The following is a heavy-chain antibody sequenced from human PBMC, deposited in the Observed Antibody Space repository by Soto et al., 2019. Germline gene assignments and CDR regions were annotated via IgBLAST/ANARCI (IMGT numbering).Heavy chain of an antibody. J-gene: IGHJ3*02. CDR2: IWYDGSNK. CDR1: GFTFSSYG. D-gene: IGHD6-19*01. Sequence: GGSLRLSCAAAGFTFSSYGMHWVRQAPGKGLEWVAVIWYDGSNKYYADSVKGRFTISRDNSKNTLYLQMNSLRAEETAVYYCARDQGQWLNAFDIWGQGTMVTVSS. CDR3: ARDQGQWLNAFDI. V-gene: IGHV3-33*01.